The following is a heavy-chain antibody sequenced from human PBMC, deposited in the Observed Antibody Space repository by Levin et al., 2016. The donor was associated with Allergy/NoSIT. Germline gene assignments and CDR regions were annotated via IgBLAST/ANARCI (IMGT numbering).Heavy chain of an antibody. CDR2: INAGNGNT. V-gene: IGHV1-3*01. Sequence: ASVKVSCKASGYTLTSYAMHWVRQAPGQRLEWMGWINAGNGNTKYSQKFQGRVTITRDTSASTAYMELSSLRSEDTAVYYCARDLSYYDSSGFLVWGQGTLVTVSS. CDR1: GYTLTSYA. CDR3: ARDLSYYDSSGFLV. J-gene: IGHJ4*02. D-gene: IGHD3-22*01.